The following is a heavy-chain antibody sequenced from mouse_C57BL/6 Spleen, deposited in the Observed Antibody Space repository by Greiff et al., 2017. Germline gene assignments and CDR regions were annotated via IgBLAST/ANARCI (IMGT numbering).Heavy chain of an antibody. D-gene: IGHD4-1*02. V-gene: IGHV1-61*01. CDR2: IYPSDSAT. J-gene: IGHJ2*01. Sequence: VQLQQPGAELVRPGSSVKLSCKASGYTFTSYWMDWVKQRPGQGLEWIGNIYPSDSATHYNQKFKDKATLTVDKSSSTAYMQLSNLTSEDSAVYYCARATVAYFDYWGQGTTLTVSS. CDR3: ARATVAYFDY. CDR1: GYTFTSYW.